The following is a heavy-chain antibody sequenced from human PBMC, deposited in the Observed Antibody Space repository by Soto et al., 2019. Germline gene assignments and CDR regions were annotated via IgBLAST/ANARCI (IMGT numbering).Heavy chain of an antibody. CDR2: IDYSGST. CDR1: GGSISSYY. V-gene: IGHV4-59*08. Sequence: QVQLQESGPGLVKPSETLSLTCTVSGGSISSYYWSWIRQPPGKGLEWIGYIDYSGSTNYNPSLKSRVTISVDTAKNQFSLKLSSVTAADTAVYYCARQRGSSGYNDYWGQGSLVTVSS. CDR3: ARQRGSSGYNDY. J-gene: IGHJ4*02. D-gene: IGHD3-22*01.